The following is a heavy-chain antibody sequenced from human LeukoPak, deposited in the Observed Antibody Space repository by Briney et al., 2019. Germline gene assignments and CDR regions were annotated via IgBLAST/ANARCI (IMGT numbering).Heavy chain of an antibody. Sequence: SETLSLTCTVSGYSISSGYCWGWIRQPPGKGLEWIGSIYHSGSTYYNPSLKSRVTISVDTSKNQFSLKLSSVTAADTAVYYCARHRHRVDTAMVPYDWYFDLWGRGTLVTVSS. CDR2: IYHSGST. CDR3: ARHRHRVDTAMVPYDWYFDL. D-gene: IGHD5-18*01. V-gene: IGHV4-38-2*02. J-gene: IGHJ2*01. CDR1: GYSISSGYC.